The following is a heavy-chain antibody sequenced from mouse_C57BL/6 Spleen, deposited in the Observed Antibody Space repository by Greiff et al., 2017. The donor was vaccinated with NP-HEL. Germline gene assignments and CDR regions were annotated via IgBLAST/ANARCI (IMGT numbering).Heavy chain of an antibody. J-gene: IGHJ2*01. D-gene: IGHD2-5*01. CDR1: GFTFSSYA. CDR2: ISDGGSYT. CDR3: ARYSNYAHYFDY. V-gene: IGHV5-4*01. Sequence: LVESGGGLVKPGGSLKLSCAASGFTFSSYAMSWVRQTPEKRLEWVATISDGGSYTYYPDNVKGRFTISRDNAKNNLYLQMSHLKSEDTAMYYCARYSNYAHYFDYWGQGTTLTVSS.